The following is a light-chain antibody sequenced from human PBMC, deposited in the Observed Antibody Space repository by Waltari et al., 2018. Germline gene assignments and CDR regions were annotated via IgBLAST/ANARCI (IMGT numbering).Light chain of an antibody. CDR2: AAT. Sequence: DIQMTQSPSTLSASVGDRVTITCRASQSIGSWLAWYQQKPGKAPKLLIYAATSLESGVPSRFSASGSGTEFTLTISSLQPDDFATYYCQRYNSYPITFGGGTKVGI. CDR1: QSIGSW. CDR3: QRYNSYPIT. J-gene: IGKJ4*01. V-gene: IGKV1-5*03.